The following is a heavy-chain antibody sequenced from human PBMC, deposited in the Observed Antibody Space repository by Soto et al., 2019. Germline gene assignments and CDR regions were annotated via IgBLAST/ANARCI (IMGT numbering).Heavy chain of an antibody. V-gene: IGHV3-30-3*01. CDR1: GFTFSSYA. J-gene: IGHJ6*02. CDR3: ARRWQLAPYYGMDV. D-gene: IGHD6-6*01. Sequence: QVQLVESGGGVVQPGRSLRLSCAASGFTFSSYAMHWVRQAPGKGLEWVAVISYDGSNKYYADSVKGRFTISRDKSKNTLYLQMNSLRAEDTDVYYCARRWQLAPYYGMDVWGQGTTVTVSS. CDR2: ISYDGSNK.